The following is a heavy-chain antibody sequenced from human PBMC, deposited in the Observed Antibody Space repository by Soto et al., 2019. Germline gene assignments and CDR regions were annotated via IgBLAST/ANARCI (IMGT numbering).Heavy chain of an antibody. CDR1: GYTLSSYY. D-gene: IGHD6-19*01. CDR2: INPSGGST. V-gene: IGHV1-46*03. J-gene: IGHJ4*02. CDR3: ARASVSGRRFDY. Sequence: ASVKVSCKASGYTLSSYYIHWVRQAPGQGLEWMGIINPSGGSTTYAQKFQGRATMTRDTSTNTVYMELSSLTSEDTAVYYCARASVSGRRFDYWGEGTLVTVSS.